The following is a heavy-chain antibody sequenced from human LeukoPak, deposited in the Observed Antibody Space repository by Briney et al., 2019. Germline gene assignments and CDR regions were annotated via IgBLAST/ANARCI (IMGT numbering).Heavy chain of an antibody. Sequence: GGSLRLSCAASGFTFSSYWMSWVRQAPGKGLEWVAKIKQDGSEKYYVESVKGRFTISRDNAKNSVYLQMNSLRAEDTAVYYCAREWTYYYDTSGYVDYWGQGTLVTVSS. J-gene: IGHJ4*02. CDR2: IKQDGSEK. D-gene: IGHD3-22*01. CDR3: AREWTYYYDTSGYVDY. V-gene: IGHV3-7*01. CDR1: GFTFSSYW.